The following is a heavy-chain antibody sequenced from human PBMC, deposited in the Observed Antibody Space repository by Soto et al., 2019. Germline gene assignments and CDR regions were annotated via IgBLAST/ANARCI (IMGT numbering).Heavy chain of an antibody. D-gene: IGHD3-3*01. CDR1: GGTFSSYA. Sequence: SVKVSCKASGGTFSSYAISWVRQAPGQGLEWMGGIIPIFGTANYAQKFQGRVTITADESTSTAYMELSSLRSEDTAVYYCAGSYDFWSGYWVSMDVWGQGTTVTVSS. CDR3: AGSYDFWSGYWVSMDV. CDR2: IIPIFGTA. V-gene: IGHV1-69*13. J-gene: IGHJ6*02.